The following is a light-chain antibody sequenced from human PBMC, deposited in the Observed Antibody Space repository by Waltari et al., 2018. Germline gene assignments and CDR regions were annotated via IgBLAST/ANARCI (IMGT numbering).Light chain of an antibody. CDR2: GAS. J-gene: IGKJ2*01. CDR1: QRLTKNY. Sequence: VLTQSPGTLSLSPGERATLSCRASQRLTKNYLAWYQQKPGQAPRLLIYGASSRAAGIPDRFSGSGSGTDFTLTISRLEPEDFAVYYSQQYGSSIMYTFGQGTKLEIK. V-gene: IGKV3-20*01. CDR3: QQYGSSIMYT.